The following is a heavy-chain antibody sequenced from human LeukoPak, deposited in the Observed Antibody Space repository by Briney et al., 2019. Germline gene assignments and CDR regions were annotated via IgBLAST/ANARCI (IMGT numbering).Heavy chain of an antibody. CDR3: GRGAVIAFGGVIDY. V-gene: IGHV4-38-2*01. D-gene: IGHD3-16*02. CDR1: GYSISSGYY. CDR2: IYHSGST. Sequence: SETLSLTCAVSGYSISSGYYWGWIRQPPGKGLEWIGSIYHSGSTYYNPSLKSRVTISVDTSENQFSLKLSSVTAADTAVDYCGRGAVIAFGGVIDYWGQGTLVTVSS. J-gene: IGHJ4*02.